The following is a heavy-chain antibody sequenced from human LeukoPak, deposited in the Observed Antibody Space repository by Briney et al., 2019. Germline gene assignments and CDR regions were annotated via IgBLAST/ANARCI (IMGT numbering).Heavy chain of an antibody. CDR3: ARDSPYYDSSGYHTYTLDY. CDR2: IIPIFGTA. CDR1: GGTFSSYA. D-gene: IGHD3-22*01. V-gene: IGHV1-69*05. Sequence: ASVKVSCKASGGTFSSYAISWVRQAPGQGLEWMGRIIPIFGTANYAQKYQGRVTITTDESTSTAYMELSSLRSEDTAVYYCARDSPYYDSSGYHTYTLDYWGQGTLVTVSS. J-gene: IGHJ4*02.